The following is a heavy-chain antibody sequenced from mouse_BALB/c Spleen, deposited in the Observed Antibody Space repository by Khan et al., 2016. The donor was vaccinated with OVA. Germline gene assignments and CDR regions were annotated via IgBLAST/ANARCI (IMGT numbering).Heavy chain of an antibody. CDR3: ARSPPVGDCGFAY. D-gene: IGHD3-3*01. J-gene: IGHJ3*01. CDR2: ISYSGST. CDR1: GYSITSDYA. V-gene: IGHV3-2*02. Sequence: EVKLLESGPGLVKPSQSLSLTCTVTGYSITSDYAWNWIRQFPGNKLEWMGYISYSGSTSYNPSLKSRISITRDTSKNQFFLQLNSVTTEDTATYYCARSPPVGDCGFAYWGQGTLVTVSA.